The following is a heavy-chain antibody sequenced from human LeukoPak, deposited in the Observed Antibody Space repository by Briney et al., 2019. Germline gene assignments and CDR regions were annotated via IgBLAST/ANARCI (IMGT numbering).Heavy chain of an antibody. CDR2: IKSKTDGGTT. CDR1: GFTFSSYW. J-gene: IGHJ6*02. CDR3: TTRGDGDYYYGMDV. D-gene: IGHD3-16*01. Sequence: PGGSLRLSCAASGFTFSSYWMSWVRQAPGKRLEWVGRIKSKTDGGTTDYAAPVKGRFTISRDDSKNTLYLQMNSLKTEDTAVYYCTTRGDGDYYYGMDVWGQGTTVTVSS. V-gene: IGHV3-15*01.